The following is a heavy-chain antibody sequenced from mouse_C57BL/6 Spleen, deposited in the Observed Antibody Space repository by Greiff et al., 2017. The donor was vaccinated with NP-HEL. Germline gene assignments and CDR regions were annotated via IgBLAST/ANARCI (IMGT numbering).Heavy chain of an antibody. Sequence: DVMLVESGGGLVKPGGSLKLSCAASGFTFSDYGMHWVRQAPEKGLEWVAYISSGSSTIYYADTVKGRFTISRDNAKNTLFLQMTSLRSEDTAMYYCARQDYDEDYAMDYWGQGTSVTVSS. CDR2: ISSGSSTI. CDR3: ARQDYDEDYAMDY. J-gene: IGHJ4*01. CDR1: GFTFSDYG. D-gene: IGHD2-4*01. V-gene: IGHV5-17*01.